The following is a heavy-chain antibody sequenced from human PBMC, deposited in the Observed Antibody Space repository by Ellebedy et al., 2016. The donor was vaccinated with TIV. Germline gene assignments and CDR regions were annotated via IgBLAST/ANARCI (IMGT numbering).Heavy chain of an antibody. V-gene: IGHV3-7*01. CDR2: IKQDGSEK. D-gene: IGHD3-22*01. CDR3: ARDSSSGYFQPLSSPYYFDY. J-gene: IGHJ4*02. CDR1: GFTFSSYW. Sequence: PGGSLRLSCAASGFTFSSYWMSWVRQAPGKGLEWVANIKQDGSEKYYVDSVKGRFTISRDNAKNSLYLQMNSLRAEDTAVYYCARDSSSGYFQPLSSPYYFDYWGQGTLVTVSS.